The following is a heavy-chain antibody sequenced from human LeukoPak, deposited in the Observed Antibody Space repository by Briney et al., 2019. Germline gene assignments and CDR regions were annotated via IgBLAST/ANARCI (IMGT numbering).Heavy chain of an antibody. CDR3: ARVGYSYTNIYGMDV. J-gene: IGHJ6*02. Sequence: PGGSLRLSCAASGFTVSSNYMSWVRQAPGKGLEWVSVIYSGGSTYYADSVKGRFTISRDNSKNTLYLQMNSLRAEDTAVYYCARVGYSYTNIYGMDVWGQGTTVTVSS. CDR2: IYSGGST. CDR1: GFTVSSNY. D-gene: IGHD5-18*01. V-gene: IGHV3-66*01.